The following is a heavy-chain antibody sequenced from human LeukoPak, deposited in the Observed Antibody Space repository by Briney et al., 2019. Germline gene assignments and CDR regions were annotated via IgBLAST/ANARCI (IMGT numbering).Heavy chain of an antibody. CDR3: ARGSRSGYFSDY. CDR1: GFPFNKYS. D-gene: IGHD3-22*01. CDR2: ISSSSRDI. Sequence: GGSLRLPCAASGFPFNKYSMTWVRQAPGKGLEWVSSISSSSRDIFYAESLKGRFTISRDNAKNSLYLQMNSLRAEDTAVYYCARGSRSGYFSDYWGQGTLVTVSS. J-gene: IGHJ4*02. V-gene: IGHV3-21*01.